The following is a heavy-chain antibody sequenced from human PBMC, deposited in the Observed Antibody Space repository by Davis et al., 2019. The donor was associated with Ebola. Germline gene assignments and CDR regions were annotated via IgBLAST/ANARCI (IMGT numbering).Heavy chain of an antibody. Sequence: GESLKISCKGSGYSFTSYWIGWVRQVPGKGLEWMGIIFPGDSDTRYSPSFRGQVTISADKSINTAYLQWSSLRASDTAMYYCARQLFPIKSGMDVWGQGTTVTVSS. V-gene: IGHV5-51*01. CDR2: IFPGDSDT. CDR1: GYSFTSYW. J-gene: IGHJ6*02. D-gene: IGHD2/OR15-2a*01. CDR3: ARQLFPIKSGMDV.